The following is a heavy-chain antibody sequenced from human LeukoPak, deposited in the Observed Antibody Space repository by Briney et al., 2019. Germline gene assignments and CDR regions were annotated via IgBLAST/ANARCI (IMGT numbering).Heavy chain of an antibody. CDR2: INHSGST. CDR3: ARGVYYDFWSGYYDPGFDY. CDR1: GGSFSGYY. D-gene: IGHD3-3*01. V-gene: IGHV4-34*01. Sequence: PSETLSLTCAVYGGSFSGYYWSWIRQTPGKGLEWIGEINHSGSTNYNPSLKSRVTISVDTSKNQFSLKLSSVTAADTAVYYCARGVYYDFWSGYYDPGFDYWGQGTLVTVSS. J-gene: IGHJ4*02.